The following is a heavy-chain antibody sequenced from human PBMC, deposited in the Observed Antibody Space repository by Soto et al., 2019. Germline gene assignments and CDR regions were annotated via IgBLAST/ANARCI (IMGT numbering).Heavy chain of an antibody. V-gene: IGHV1-2*02. Sequence: QVQLVQSGVEVKKPGASVKVSCKASGYSFSDYYLHWVRQAPGQGLEWMGWINPNSGGTNYAQKFQGRVTMTRDTSISTAYMELSSLTSDDTAMYYCARRSSGWSDYWGQGTLVTVSS. J-gene: IGHJ4*02. CDR3: ARRSSGWSDY. CDR1: GYSFSDYY. D-gene: IGHD6-19*01. CDR2: INPNSGGT.